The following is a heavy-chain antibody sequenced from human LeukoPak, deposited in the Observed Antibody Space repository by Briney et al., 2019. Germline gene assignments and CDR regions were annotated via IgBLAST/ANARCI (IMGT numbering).Heavy chain of an antibody. J-gene: IGHJ4*02. CDR2: INTRSYI. V-gene: IGHV3-21*01. CDR1: GFTFSSYS. CDR3: AREGGYCYGASCRFFDS. Sequence: KTGGSLRPSCAASGFTFSSYSINWVRQAPGKGLEWVSSINTRSYIYSADSVKGRFTISRDNDKNSVCLQMNSLRAEDTAVYYCAREGGYCYGASCRFFDSWGQGTLLTVSS. D-gene: IGHD2-15*01.